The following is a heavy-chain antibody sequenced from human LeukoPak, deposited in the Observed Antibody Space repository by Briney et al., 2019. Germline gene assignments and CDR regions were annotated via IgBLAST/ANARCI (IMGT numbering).Heavy chain of an antibody. J-gene: IGHJ4*02. CDR1: GGTFSSDA. CDR2: IIPIFGTA. D-gene: IGHD3-3*01. Sequence: SVKVSCKASGGTFSSDAISWVRQAPGQGLEWMGGIIPIFGTANYAQKFQGRVTITADESTSTAYMELSSLRSEDTAVYYCARGVAEPTIFGRDWIEERNFDYWGQGTLVTVSS. V-gene: IGHV1-69*13. CDR3: ARGVAEPTIFGRDWIEERNFDY.